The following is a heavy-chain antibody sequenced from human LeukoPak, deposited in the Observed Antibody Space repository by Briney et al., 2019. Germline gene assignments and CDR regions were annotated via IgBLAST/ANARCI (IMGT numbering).Heavy chain of an antibody. CDR3: AXXXXXTSSWYFYERGAFDI. D-gene: IGHD6-13*01. J-gene: IGHJ3*02. CDR2: INPNSGGT. CDR1: GYTFTGYY. Sequence: GASVKVSCKASGYTFTGYYMHWVRQAPGQGLEWMGWINPNSGGTNYAQKFQGRVTMTRDTSISTAYMELSRLRSDDTAVYYCAXXXXXTSSWYFYERGAFDIWGQGTMVTVSS. V-gene: IGHV1-2*02.